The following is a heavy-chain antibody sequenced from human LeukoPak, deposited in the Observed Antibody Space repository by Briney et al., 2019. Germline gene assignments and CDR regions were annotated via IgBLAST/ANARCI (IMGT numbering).Heavy chain of an antibody. Sequence: GGSLRLSCAASGFTFSSSAMSWVRQAPGKGLEWVSAISNNGGYTYYADSVQGRFTISRDNSKSTLCLQMNSLRAEDTAVYFCARGAGSNWFAPWGQGTLVTVSS. V-gene: IGHV3-23*01. CDR3: ARGAGSNWFAP. CDR2: ISNNGGYT. D-gene: IGHD6-25*01. J-gene: IGHJ5*02. CDR1: GFTFSSSA.